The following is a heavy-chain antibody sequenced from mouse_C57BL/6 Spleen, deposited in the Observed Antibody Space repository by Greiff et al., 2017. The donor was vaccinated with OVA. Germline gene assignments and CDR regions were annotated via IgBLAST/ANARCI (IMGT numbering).Heavy chain of an antibody. J-gene: IGHJ4*01. CDR1: GYTFTDYY. Sequence: VQLQQSGPELVKPGASVKISCKASGYTFTDYYMNWVKQSHGKSLEWIGDINPNNGGTSYNQKFKGKATLTVDKSSSTAYMELRSLTSEDSAVYYCARRPYDGYYGGAMDYWGQGTSVTVSS. CDR3: ARRPYDGYYGGAMDY. CDR2: INPNNGGT. D-gene: IGHD2-3*01. V-gene: IGHV1-26*01.